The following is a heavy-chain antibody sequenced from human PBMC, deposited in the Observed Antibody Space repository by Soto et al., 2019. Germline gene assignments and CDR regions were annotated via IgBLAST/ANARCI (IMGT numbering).Heavy chain of an antibody. J-gene: IGHJ4*02. V-gene: IGHV1-8*01. CDR2: MNPNSGNT. CDR1: GYTFTSYD. D-gene: IGHD3-22*01. Sequence: QVQLVQSGAEVKKPGASVKVSCKASGYTFTSYDINWVRQATGQGLEWMGWMNPNSGNTGYAQKFQGRVTMTRNTSISTAYMGLSSLRSEDTAVYYCARGLTKRATMIVAYWGQGTLVTVSS. CDR3: ARGLTKRATMIVAY.